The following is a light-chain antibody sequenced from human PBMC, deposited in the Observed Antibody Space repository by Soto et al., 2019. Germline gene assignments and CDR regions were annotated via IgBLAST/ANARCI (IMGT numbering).Light chain of an antibody. CDR1: QSISSD. J-gene: IGKJ4*01. Sequence: EILMTQYPATLSVSPGARVTLSCRASQSISSDLAWYQQKPGQAPSLLIYGASTRATGTPARFSGSGSGTEFTLTISSLQSEDFAVYYCQQYNNWPPLTFGGGTKVEIK. CDR2: GAS. CDR3: QQYNNWPPLT. V-gene: IGKV3D-15*01.